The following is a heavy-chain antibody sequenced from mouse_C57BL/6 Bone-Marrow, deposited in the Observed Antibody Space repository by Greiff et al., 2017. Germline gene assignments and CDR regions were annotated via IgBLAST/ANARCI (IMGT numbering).Heavy chain of an antibody. J-gene: IGHJ3*01. V-gene: IGHV1-50*01. CDR3: AGYGFAY. CDR2: IDPSDSST. Sequence: QVQLQQSGAELVKPGASVKLSCKASGYTFTSYWMQWVKQRPGQGLEWIGEIDPSDSSTNYNQKFKGKATLTVDTSSSTAYMQLSSLTSEDSAVYYCAGYGFAYGGQGTLVTVSA. CDR1: GYTFTSYW. D-gene: IGHD2-2*01.